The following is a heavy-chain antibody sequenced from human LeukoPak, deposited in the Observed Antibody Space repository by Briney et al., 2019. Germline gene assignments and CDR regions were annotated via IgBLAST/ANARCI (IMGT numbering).Heavy chain of an antibody. CDR3: ASAILSGYPDS. V-gene: IGHV4-59*01. CDR1: GGSISTYY. CDR2: IYYSGST. D-gene: IGHD3-3*01. J-gene: IGHJ4*02. Sequence: PSETLSLTCSVSGGSISTYYWTWIRQPPGKGLEWIGYIYYSGSTNYNPSLKSQVTISLDTSKNQFSLKLSSVTAADTAVYYCASAILSGYPDSWGQGTLVIVFS.